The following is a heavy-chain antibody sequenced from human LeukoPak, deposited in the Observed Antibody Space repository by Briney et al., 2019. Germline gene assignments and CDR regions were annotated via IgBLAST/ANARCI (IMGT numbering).Heavy chain of an antibody. CDR2: ISGSDDGT. J-gene: IGHJ4*02. V-gene: IGHV3-23*01. CDR1: GFTFSTYA. Sequence: GGSLRLSCAASGFTFSTYAMSWVRQIPGKGLEWVSAISGSDDGTYYADSVKGRFTISRDNSRNTLYLQMNTLRAEDTAVYFCAKSPVSSCRGSFCYPFDYWGRGNLVTVSS. D-gene: IGHD2-15*01. CDR3: AKSPVSSCRGSFCYPFDY.